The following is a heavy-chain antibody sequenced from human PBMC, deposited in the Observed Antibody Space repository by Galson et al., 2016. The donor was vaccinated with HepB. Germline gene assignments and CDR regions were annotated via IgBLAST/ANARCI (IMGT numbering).Heavy chain of an antibody. CDR3: ARHSRATFGEPNWFDP. V-gene: IGHV3-7*03. J-gene: IGHJ5*02. D-gene: IGHD3-3*01. Sequence: SLRLSCAASGVSFSSNWVIWVRQAPGKGLEWVASINQDGTQTHYMESGKGRFTISRDNSKNSVFLLMDSLGAEDTALYYCARHSRATFGEPNWFDPWGQGTLVTVSS. CDR1: GVSFSSNW. CDR2: INQDGTQT.